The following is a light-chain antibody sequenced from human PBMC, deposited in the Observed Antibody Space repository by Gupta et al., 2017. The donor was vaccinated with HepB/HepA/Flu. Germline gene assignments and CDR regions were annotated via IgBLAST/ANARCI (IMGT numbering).Light chain of an antibody. CDR1: QDIRQF. CDR3: QQYDNAPYT. CDR2: GVS. J-gene: IGKJ2*01. Sequence: DIHLTQSPSVLSASVGDKVTITCQASQDIRQFLNWFQQKPGKVPELLISGVSNVQAGVPSRFSGAGDGTDFVLTINSLQPEDSATYFCQQYDNAPYTFGQGAKLRI. V-gene: IGKV1-33*01.